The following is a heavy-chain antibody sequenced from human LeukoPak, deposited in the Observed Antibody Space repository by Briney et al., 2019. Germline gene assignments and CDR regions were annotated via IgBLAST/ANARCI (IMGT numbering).Heavy chain of an antibody. V-gene: IGHV4-59*01. CDR2: IFYSGST. CDR1: GGSISSYY. J-gene: IGHJ4*02. D-gene: IGHD6-13*01. CDR3: ARGIAAAGVPFDY. Sequence: SETLSLTCTVSGGSISSYYWSWIRQPPGKGLEWIGYIFYSGSTNYNPSLKSRVTISVDTSKNQFSLKLSSVTAADTAVYYCARGIAAAGVPFDYWGQGTLVTVSS.